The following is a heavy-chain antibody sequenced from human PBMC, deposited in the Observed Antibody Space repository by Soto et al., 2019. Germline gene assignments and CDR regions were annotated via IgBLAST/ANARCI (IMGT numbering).Heavy chain of an antibody. CDR1: GFTFSDSW. V-gene: IGHV3-7*01. J-gene: IGHJ5*02. CDR3: VRGGSNYAS. Sequence: GGSLRLSCTASGFTFSDSWMTWVRQAPGKGLEWVARIKPDESEKKYADSVKGRFSTSRDNAKNSMYLQMDSLRGEDTAVYYCVRGGSNYASWGQGTLVTVSS. D-gene: IGHD4-4*01. CDR2: IKPDESEK.